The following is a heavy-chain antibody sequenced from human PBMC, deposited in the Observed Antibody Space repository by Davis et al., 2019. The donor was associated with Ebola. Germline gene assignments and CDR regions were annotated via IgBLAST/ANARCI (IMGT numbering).Heavy chain of an antibody. CDR1: GYTFTSYG. V-gene: IGHV1-18*01. D-gene: IGHD2-15*01. CDR2: ISAYNGNT. J-gene: IGHJ4*02. Sequence: ASVKVSCKASGYTFTSYGISWVRQAPGQGLEWMGWISAYNGNTNYAQKLQGRVTMTTDTSTSTAYMELRSLRSDDTAVYYCARDRNIVVVVAAPIRPTRNLDYWGQGTLVTVSS. CDR3: ARDRNIVVVVAAPIRPTRNLDY.